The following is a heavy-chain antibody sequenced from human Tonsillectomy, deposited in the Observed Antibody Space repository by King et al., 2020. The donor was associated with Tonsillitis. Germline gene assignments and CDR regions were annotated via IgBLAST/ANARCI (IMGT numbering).Heavy chain of an antibody. J-gene: IGHJ4*02. Sequence: VQLVESWGCVVQPGRSLRLSCAASGFTFRRYAMHWFRQAPGKGLEGVAVMSYDGINKYYSVSVQGRFTISRDNSNNTLYLQMNSLGAEDTAVNYCAKDLDFWSGYPPPQFDYWGQGTLVTVSS. CDR2: MSYDGINK. CDR3: AKDLDFWSGYPPPQFDY. D-gene: IGHD3-3*01. V-gene: IGHV3-30*18. CDR1: GFTFRRYA.